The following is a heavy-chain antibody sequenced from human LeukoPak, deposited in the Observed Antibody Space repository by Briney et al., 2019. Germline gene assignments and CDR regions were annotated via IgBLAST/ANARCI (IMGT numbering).Heavy chain of an antibody. CDR3: AAALQFLEWSPLDY. V-gene: IGHV1-3*01. CDR2: INAGNGNT. D-gene: IGHD3-3*01. J-gene: IGHJ4*02. CDR1: GYTFTSYA. Sequence: ASVKVSCKASGYTFTSYAMHWVRQAPGQRLEWMGWINAGNGNTKYSQKFQERVTITRDMSTSTAYMELSSLRSEDTAVYYCAAALQFLEWSPLDYWGQGTLVTVSS.